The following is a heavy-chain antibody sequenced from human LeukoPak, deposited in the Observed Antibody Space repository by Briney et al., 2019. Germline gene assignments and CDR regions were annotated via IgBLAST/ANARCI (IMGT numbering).Heavy chain of an antibody. Sequence: GGSLRLSCAASGFSFSSYAMSWVRQTPGKGLEWISAISGGGGSTYYADSVKGRFTISRDNSGNTLYLQMNSLRVEDTAVYYCTKDLERHHDYWGQGTLVTVSS. V-gene: IGHV3-23*01. D-gene: IGHD1-1*01. CDR3: TKDLERHHDY. CDR1: GFSFSSYA. J-gene: IGHJ4*02. CDR2: ISGGGGST.